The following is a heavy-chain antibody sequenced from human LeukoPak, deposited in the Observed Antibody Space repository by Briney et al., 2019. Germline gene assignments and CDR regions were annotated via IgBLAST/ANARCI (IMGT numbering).Heavy chain of an antibody. V-gene: IGHV1-18*04. CDR2: INTDNGNT. CDR3: ARKGCTGDCFRFDP. D-gene: IGHD2-21*02. Sequence: ASVKVSCRASGYTFTDCYIHWVRQAPGQRPEWMGWINTDNGNTKYAQKFQGRVTMTTDTSTSTAYMELSSLRSDDSAVYYCARKGCTGDCFRFDPLGQGTLVTVSS. J-gene: IGHJ5*02. CDR1: GYTFTDCY.